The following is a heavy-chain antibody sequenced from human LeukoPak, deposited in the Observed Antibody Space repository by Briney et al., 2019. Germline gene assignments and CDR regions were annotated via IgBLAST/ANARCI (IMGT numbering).Heavy chain of an antibody. J-gene: IGHJ4*02. V-gene: IGHV4-31*03. D-gene: IGHD1-1*01. CDR2: IFYSGST. CDR1: GASVTSGGNY. Sequence: SQTLSFTCTVSGASVTSGGNYWGWIRQHPGKGLEWIGYIFYSGSTYYNPSLKSRVTISIDTSKNQFSLNLSSVTAADTAVYYCARNPETASFDYWGQGTLVTVSS. CDR3: ARNPETASFDY.